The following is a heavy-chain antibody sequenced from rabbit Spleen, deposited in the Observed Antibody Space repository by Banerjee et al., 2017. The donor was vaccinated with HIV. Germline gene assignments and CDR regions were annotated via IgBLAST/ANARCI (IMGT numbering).Heavy chain of an antibody. CDR1: GFSFSSSYW. Sequence: QEQLEESGGDLVKPGASLTLTCKASGFSFSSSYWICWVRQAPGKGLEWIGCIYTGSSGSTYYASWAKGRFTITRSTSLNTVTLQLTSLTAADTATYFCARGYAGTHYFFYFNLWGPGTLVTVS. V-gene: IGHV1S45*01. D-gene: IGHD4-2*01. CDR2: IYTGSSGST. CDR3: ARGYAGTHYFFYFNL. J-gene: IGHJ4*01.